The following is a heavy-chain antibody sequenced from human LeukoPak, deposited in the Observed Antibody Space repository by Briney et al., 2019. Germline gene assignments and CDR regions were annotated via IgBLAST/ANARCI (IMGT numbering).Heavy chain of an antibody. CDR3: ARDLTDTNWFDP. V-gene: IGHV3-30-3*01. CDR1: GFTFSSYA. CDR2: ISYDGSNK. J-gene: IGHJ5*02. Sequence: GGSLRLSCAASGFTFSSYAMHWVRQAPGKGLEWVAVISYDGSNKYYADSVKGRFTISRDNSKNTLYLQMSSLRAEDTAVYYCARDLTDTNWFDPWGQGTLVTVSS. D-gene: IGHD5-18*01.